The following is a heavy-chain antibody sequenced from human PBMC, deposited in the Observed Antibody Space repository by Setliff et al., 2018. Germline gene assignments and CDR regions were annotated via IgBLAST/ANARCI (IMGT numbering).Heavy chain of an antibody. J-gene: IGHJ5*02. CDR2: ISAYNGNT. CDR1: GYTFADSI. Sequence: ASVKVSCKASGYTFADSIVSWVRQAPGQGLEWMGWISAYNGNTHIKEKFQGRVSMTTDTSTNTGYMELRNLTPDDTAVYFCVRLVRYCTQRACQRTQDADLWGQGTQVTVSS. D-gene: IGHD2-8*01. CDR3: VRLVRYCTQRACQRTQDADL. V-gene: IGHV1-18*04.